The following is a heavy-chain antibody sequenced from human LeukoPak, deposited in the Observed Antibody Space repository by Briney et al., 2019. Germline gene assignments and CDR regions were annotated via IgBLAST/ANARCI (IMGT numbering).Heavy chain of an antibody. CDR2: ISYDGSNK. V-gene: IGHV3-30-3*01. CDR3: ARDPGITVTTETY. D-gene: IGHD4-17*01. CDR1: GSTFSRYV. J-gene: IGHJ4*02. Sequence: PGGSLRLSCAASGSTFSRYVMTWVRQAPGKGLEWVAVISYDGSNKYYADSVKGRFTISRDNSKNTLYLQMNSLRAEDTAVYYCARDPGITVTTETYWGQGTLVTVSS.